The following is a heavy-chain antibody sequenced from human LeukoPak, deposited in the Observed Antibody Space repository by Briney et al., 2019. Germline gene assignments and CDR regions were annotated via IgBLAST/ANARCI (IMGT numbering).Heavy chain of an antibody. Sequence: QPGGSLRLSCTASGFTFSNYWMHWVRQAPGKGLVWVSRINSDGSSTSYADSVKGRFTISRDNAKNTLHLQMNSLRAEDTAVYYCARDYCSGGSCYYYWGQGTLVTVSS. D-gene: IGHD2-15*01. CDR2: INSDGSST. V-gene: IGHV3-74*01. J-gene: IGHJ4*02. CDR3: ARDYCSGGSCYYY. CDR1: GFTFSNYW.